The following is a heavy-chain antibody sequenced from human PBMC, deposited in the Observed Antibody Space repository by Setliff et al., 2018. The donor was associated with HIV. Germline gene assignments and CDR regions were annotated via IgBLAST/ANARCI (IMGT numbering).Heavy chain of an antibody. J-gene: IGHJ3*02. V-gene: IGHV4-31*03. CDR3: ARGRTPSYGGDYRDTFDI. CDR2: IYYSGST. D-gene: IGHD4-17*01. Sequence: SETLSLTCTVSGGSISNGGYYWSWIRQHPGKGPEWISYIYYSGSTYYNPSLKSRVTISVDTSKNQFSLKLSSVTAADTAVYYCARGRTPSYGGDYRDTFDIWGPGTKVTVSS. CDR1: GGSISNGGYY.